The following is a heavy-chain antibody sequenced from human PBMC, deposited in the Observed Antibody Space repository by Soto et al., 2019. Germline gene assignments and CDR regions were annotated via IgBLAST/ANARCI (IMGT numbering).Heavy chain of an antibody. D-gene: IGHD3-16*01. CDR3: AKEGAGALCDFHF. CDR2: ISGSGSST. Sequence: EVQLLESGGGLVQPGGSLRLSCAASGFSFSTYAMSWVRQAPGKGLEWVSGISGSGSSTYYADSVKGRFTISRDNSKNALLLQMHSVSAEDTAVYYCAKEGAGALCDFHFWGPGTLVTVSS. J-gene: IGHJ4*02. CDR1: GFSFSTYA. V-gene: IGHV3-23*01.